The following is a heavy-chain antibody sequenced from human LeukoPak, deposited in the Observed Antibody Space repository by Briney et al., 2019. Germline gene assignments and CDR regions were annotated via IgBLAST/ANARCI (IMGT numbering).Heavy chain of an antibody. CDR2: ISYDGSNK. CDR3: AKEEVGATTGDC. Sequence: GGSLRLSCAASGFTFSSYGMHWVRQAPGKGLEWVAVISYDGSNKYYADSVKGRFTISRDNSKNTLYLQMNSLRAEDTAVYYCAKEEVGATTGDCWGQGTLVTVSS. V-gene: IGHV3-30*18. J-gene: IGHJ4*02. CDR1: GFTFSSYG. D-gene: IGHD1-26*01.